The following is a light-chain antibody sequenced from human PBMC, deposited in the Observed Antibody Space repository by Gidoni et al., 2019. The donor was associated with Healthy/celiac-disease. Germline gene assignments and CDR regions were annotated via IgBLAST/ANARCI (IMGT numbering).Light chain of an antibody. CDR2: GAS. J-gene: IGKJ5*01. CDR1: QSVSCSY. CDR3: QQYGSSPKIT. Sequence: EIVLTQSPGPLSLSPGERATLSCRASQSVSCSYLAWYQQKPGQAPRLLIEGASSRATSNPDRFSDSGSETDFTLTISRLEPEDFAVYYCQQYGSSPKITFGQGTRLEIK. V-gene: IGKV3-20*01.